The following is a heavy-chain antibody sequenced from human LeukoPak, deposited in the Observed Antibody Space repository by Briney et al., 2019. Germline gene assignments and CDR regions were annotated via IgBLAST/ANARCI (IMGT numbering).Heavy chain of an antibody. CDR3: ATSGSTVTAYSYYYMDV. J-gene: IGHJ6*03. CDR1: GSTLTELS. CDR2: FDHEDGEK. V-gene: IGHV1-24*01. Sequence: GAGVTVSRQVSGSTLTELSMHWVGLPHGTGLEGVGGFDHEDGEKIYAKNFQGRVTMAEDTSPDTAYMELSSLRSEDTAGYCCATSGSTVTAYSYYYMDVWGEGTTVTVSS. D-gene: IGHD4-11*01.